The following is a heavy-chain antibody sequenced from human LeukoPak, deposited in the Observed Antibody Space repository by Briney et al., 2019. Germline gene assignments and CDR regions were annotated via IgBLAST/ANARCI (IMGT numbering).Heavy chain of an antibody. CDR3: ARDRCSGGSCHPTFDY. CDR1: GYTFTGYY. V-gene: IGHV1-2*04. J-gene: IGHJ4*02. Sequence: ASVKVSCKASGYTFTGYYMHWVRQAPGQGLEWMGWINPNSGGTNYAQKFQGWVTMTRDTSISTAYKELSRLRSDDTAVYYCARDRCSGGSCHPTFDYWGQGTLVTVSS. CDR2: INPNSGGT. D-gene: IGHD2-15*01.